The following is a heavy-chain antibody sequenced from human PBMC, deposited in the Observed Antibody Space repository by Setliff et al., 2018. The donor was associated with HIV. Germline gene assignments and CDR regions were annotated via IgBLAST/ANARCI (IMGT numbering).Heavy chain of an antibody. CDR3: AKGDIAVAGTRFPLNDY. CDR2: ISWDGGST. CDR1: GFSFDDYT. V-gene: IGHV3-43*01. D-gene: IGHD6-19*01. Sequence: GGSLRLSCTASGFSFDDYTMHWVRQAPGKGLEWVSLISWDGGSTYYADSVKGRFTISRDNSKSTLYLQMNSLRAEDTAVYYCAKGDIAVAGTRFPLNDYWGQGTLVTVSS. J-gene: IGHJ4*02.